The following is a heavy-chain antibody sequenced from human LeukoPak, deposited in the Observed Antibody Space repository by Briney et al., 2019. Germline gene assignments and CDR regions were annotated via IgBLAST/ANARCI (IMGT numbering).Heavy chain of an antibody. CDR2: INPNSGGT. CDR3: ARDMWDIVVVPAARPGYYYYYYMDV. CDR1: GYTFTGYY. Sequence: ASVKVSCKASGYTFTGYYMHWVRQAPGQGLEWMGWINPNSGGTKYAQKFQGRVTMTRDTSISTADMELSSLRSEDTAVYYCARDMWDIVVVPAARPGYYYYYYMDVWGKGTTVTVSS. J-gene: IGHJ6*03. D-gene: IGHD2-2*01. V-gene: IGHV1-2*02.